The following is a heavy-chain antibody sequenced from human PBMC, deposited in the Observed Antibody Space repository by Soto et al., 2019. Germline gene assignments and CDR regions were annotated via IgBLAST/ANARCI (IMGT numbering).Heavy chain of an antibody. Sequence: QVQLVQSGAEVKKPGASVKVSCKASGYTFTSYGITWVRQAPGQGLEWMGWISAYNGNTNYAQKLQGRVTMTTGTSTNTCYMEQRRLRSDDTAVYYCARDPPLYCSAGSCSNCFDPSFQRNLVT. J-gene: IGHJ5*02. CDR3: ARDPPLYCSAGSCSNCFDP. CDR2: ISAYNGNT. V-gene: IGHV1-18*01. CDR1: GYTFTSYG. D-gene: IGHD2-15*01.